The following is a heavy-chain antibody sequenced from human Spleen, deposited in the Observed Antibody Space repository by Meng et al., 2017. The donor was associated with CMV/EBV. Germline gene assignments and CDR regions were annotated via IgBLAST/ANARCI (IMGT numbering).Heavy chain of an antibody. CDR1: GASVNTENYY. CDR2: VYYSGAT. V-gene: IGHV4-61*01. CDR3: TRSYCTSTSCRHYYYYGMAV. J-gene: IGHJ6*02. D-gene: IGHD2-2*01. Sequence: SETLSLTCSVSGASVNTENYYWSWIRQPPGKGLEFIGYVYYSGATNYNPFFKSRVTISVDTSKNQFSLRLTSVTAADTAVYYCTRSYCTSTSCRHYYYYGMAVWGQGTTVTVSS.